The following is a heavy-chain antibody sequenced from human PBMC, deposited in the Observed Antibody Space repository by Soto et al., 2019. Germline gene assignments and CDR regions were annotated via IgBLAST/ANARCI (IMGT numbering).Heavy chain of an antibody. CDR2: ISYDGSNK. CDR1: GFTFSSYA. CDR3: ARDLTEMATISDDYYGMDV. D-gene: IGHD5-12*01. J-gene: IGHJ6*01. V-gene: IGHV3-30-3*01. Sequence: QVQLVESGGGVVQPGRSLRLSCAASGFTFSSYAMHWVRQAPGKGLEWVAVISYDGSNKYYADSVKGRFTISRDNSKNTLYLQMNSLRAEDTAVYYCARDLTEMATISDDYYGMDVW.